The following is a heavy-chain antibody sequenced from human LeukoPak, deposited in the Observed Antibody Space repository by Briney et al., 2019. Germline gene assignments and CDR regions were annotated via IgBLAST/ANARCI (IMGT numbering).Heavy chain of an antibody. D-gene: IGHD3-10*01. V-gene: IGHV5-10-1*01. CDR1: GDSFTSYW. J-gene: IGHJ5*02. CDR3: ARLGGSGSYSP. Sequence: GESLKISCKGSGDSFTSYWISWVGEMPGNFLELMGKIDPSDSYTNYSPSFQGHVTISADKSISTAYLQWSSLKASDTAMYYCARLGGSGSYSPWGQGTLVTVSS. CDR2: IDPSDSYT.